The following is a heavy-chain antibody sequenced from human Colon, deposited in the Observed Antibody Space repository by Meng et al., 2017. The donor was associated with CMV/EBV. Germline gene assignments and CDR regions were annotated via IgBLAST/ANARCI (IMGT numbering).Heavy chain of an antibody. CDR1: GFSVEEYA. J-gene: IGHJ5*02. CDR3: AKDSYTGYDRRWFDP. CDR2: ISWDNNSL. V-gene: IGHV3-9*01. Sequence: SLKISCAASGFSVEEYAMHWVRQIPRKGLEWVSGISWDNNSLGYADSVKGRFTISRDSVKNSVYLQMNSLRSDDTAIYYCAKDSYTGYDRRWFDPWGQGTLVTVSS. D-gene: IGHD5-12*01.